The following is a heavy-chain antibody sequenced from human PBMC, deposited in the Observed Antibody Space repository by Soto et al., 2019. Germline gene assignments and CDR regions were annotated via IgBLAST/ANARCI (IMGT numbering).Heavy chain of an antibody. CDR1: GGSIIDSGSFY. CDR3: ARGEVVASNWFDP. J-gene: IGHJ5*02. Sequence: QVQMQESGPGLVKPSQTLYLTCSVPGGSIIDSGSFYWNWIRQHPGKGLEWIGYIYYSGSTYYNRSLKSRATISLDTSKNQFSLKLTSVTAADTAIYYCARGEVVASNWFDPWGQGTLVTVSS. D-gene: IGHD2-15*01. V-gene: IGHV4-31*03. CDR2: IYYSGST.